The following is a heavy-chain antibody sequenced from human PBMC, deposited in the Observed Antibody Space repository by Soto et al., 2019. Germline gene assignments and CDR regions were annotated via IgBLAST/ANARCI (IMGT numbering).Heavy chain of an antibody. CDR3: ARAGSSSPHDY. Sequence: QVQLVQSGAEVKKPGASVKVSCKASGYTFTSYYMHWVRQAPGQGLEWMGIINPSGGSTSYAQKFHGRVTMTRDTSTSTLYMELSSLRSEDTAVYYCARAGSSSPHDYWCQGPLVTVSS. V-gene: IGHV1-46*01. CDR1: GYTFTSYY. J-gene: IGHJ4*02. CDR2: INPSGGST. D-gene: IGHD6-6*01.